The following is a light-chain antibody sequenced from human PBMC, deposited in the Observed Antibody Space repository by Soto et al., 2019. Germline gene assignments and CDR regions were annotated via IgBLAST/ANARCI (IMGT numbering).Light chain of an antibody. CDR3: SSYTSSSTLYV. CDR2: EVN. Sequence: QSALTQPASVSGSPRQSITISCTGASSDVGGYTYVSWYQQHPGKAPKLMIYEVNNRPSGVSNRFSGSKSVNTASLTISGLQAEDEADYYCSSYTSSSTLYVFGTGTKLTVL. CDR1: SSDVGGYTY. J-gene: IGLJ1*01. V-gene: IGLV2-14*01.